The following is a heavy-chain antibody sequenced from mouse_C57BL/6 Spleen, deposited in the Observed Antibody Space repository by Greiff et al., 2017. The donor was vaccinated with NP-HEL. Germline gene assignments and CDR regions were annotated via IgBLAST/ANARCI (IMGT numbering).Heavy chain of an antibody. D-gene: IGHD2-5*01. V-gene: IGHV1-52*01. Sequence: QVQLQQPGAELVRPGSSVKLSCKASGYTFTSYWMHWVKQRPIQGLEWIGNIDPSDSETHYNQKFKDKATLTVDKSSSTAYMQLSSLTSEDSAVYYCARDLAYYSNYPDYWGQGTTLTVSS. J-gene: IGHJ2*01. CDR1: GYTFTSYW. CDR3: ARDLAYYSNYPDY. CDR2: IDPSDSET.